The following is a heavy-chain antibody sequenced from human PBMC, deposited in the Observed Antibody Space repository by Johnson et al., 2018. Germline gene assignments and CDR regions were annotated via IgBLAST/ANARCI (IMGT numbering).Heavy chain of an antibody. CDR2: VFSPGNT. CDR3: ARGYQRSSSLGAFDI. J-gene: IGHJ3*02. Sequence: QVQLQESGPGLVKPSETLSLTCTVSGGSISSHYWSWIRQPPGKRLEWIGYVFSPGNTHYNPSLKSRIAMSLDTSKNQFSLKLSSVTAADTAVYYCARGYQRSSSLGAFDIWGQGTMVTVSS. CDR1: GGSISSHY. V-gene: IGHV4-59*11. D-gene: IGHD6-6*01.